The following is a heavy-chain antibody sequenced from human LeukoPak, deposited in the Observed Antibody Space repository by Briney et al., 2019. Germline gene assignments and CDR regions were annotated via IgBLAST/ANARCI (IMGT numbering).Heavy chain of an antibody. V-gene: IGHV3-21*06. Sequence: GGSLRLSCGVSGFTFNSYSMNWVRQAPGKGLEWVASISGSGSEMFYADSLKGRFTISRDNSENSLYLQMNSLRVEDTAVYYCAKVQSDIVGAMFFAFDVWGQGTMVSVSS. CDR1: GFTFNSYS. CDR2: ISGSGSEM. J-gene: IGHJ3*01. CDR3: AKVQSDIVGAMFFAFDV. D-gene: IGHD1-26*01.